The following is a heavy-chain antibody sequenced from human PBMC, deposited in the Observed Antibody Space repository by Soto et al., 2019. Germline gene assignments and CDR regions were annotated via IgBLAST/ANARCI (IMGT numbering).Heavy chain of an antibody. CDR2: IGGSGGST. D-gene: IGHD5-12*01. V-gene: IGHV3-23*01. J-gene: IGHJ6*02. Sequence: PGGSLRLSCAASGSTFSSYAMSWVRQAPGKGLEWVSAIGGSGGSTYYADSVKGRFTISRDNSKNTLYLQMNSLRAEDTAVYYCAKGAVRDGYNYYYYYGMDVWGQGTTVTVSS. CDR1: GSTFSSYA. CDR3: AKGAVRDGYNYYYYYGMDV.